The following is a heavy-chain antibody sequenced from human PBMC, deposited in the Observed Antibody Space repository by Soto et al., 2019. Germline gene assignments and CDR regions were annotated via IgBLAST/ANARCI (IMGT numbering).Heavy chain of an antibody. V-gene: IGHV1-69*06. CDR2: IIPIFGTA. J-gene: IGHJ6*02. CDR3: ARWERHAYGMDV. Sequence: QVQLVQSGAEVKKPGSSVKVSCKASGGTFSSYAISWVRQAPGQGLEWMGGIIPIFGTANYAQKFKGRVTITADKSTSTSYMELSSLRTEDPAVDFWARWERHAYGMDVWGQGTTVTVSS. D-gene: IGHD1-26*01. CDR1: GGTFSSYA.